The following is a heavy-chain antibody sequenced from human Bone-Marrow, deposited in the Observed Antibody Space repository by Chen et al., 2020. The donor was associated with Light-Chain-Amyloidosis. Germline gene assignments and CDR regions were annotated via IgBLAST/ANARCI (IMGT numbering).Heavy chain of an antibody. D-gene: IGHD6-6*01. V-gene: IGHV3-48*03. CDR2: IGSSGSTI. CDR1: GFTFSSYE. J-gene: IGHJ3*02. CDR3: ARSCGAQLVHGAFDI. Sequence: EVQLVESGGGLVQPGGSLRLSCAASGFTFSSYEMNWVRQAPGKGLEWVSYIGSSGSTIYYADSVKGRFTISRDNAKNSLYLQMNSLRAEDTAVYYCARSCGAQLVHGAFDIWGQGTMVTVSS.